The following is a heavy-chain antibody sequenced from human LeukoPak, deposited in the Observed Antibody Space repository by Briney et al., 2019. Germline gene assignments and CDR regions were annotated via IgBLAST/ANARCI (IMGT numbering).Heavy chain of an antibody. D-gene: IGHD2-15*01. Sequence: GGSLRLSCAASGFTFSSYGMSWVRQAPGKGLEWVSGISGSGDDTDYADSVKGRFTISRDNSRNKLYLQMNSLRIEDTAVYYCAKDSVVVAGLVNYFDYWGQGTLVTVSS. CDR2: ISGSGDDT. CDR3: AKDSVVVAGLVNYFDY. J-gene: IGHJ4*02. V-gene: IGHV3-23*01. CDR1: GFTFSSYG.